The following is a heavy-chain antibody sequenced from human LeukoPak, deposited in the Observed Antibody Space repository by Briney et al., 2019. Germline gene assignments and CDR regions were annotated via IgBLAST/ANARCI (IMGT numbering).Heavy chain of an antibody. V-gene: IGHV1-69*05. CDR3: ASDQPDSSGYHLDYYYMDV. CDR1: GGSFSSYA. Sequence: GASVKVSCKASGGSFSSYAILWVRQAPGQGLEWMGGINPVFNTPHYAPKFQGRVTITTDESTSTAYMELSSLRSEDTAVYYCASDQPDSSGYHLDYYYMDVWGKGTTVTVSS. D-gene: IGHD3-22*01. CDR2: INPVFNTP. J-gene: IGHJ6*03.